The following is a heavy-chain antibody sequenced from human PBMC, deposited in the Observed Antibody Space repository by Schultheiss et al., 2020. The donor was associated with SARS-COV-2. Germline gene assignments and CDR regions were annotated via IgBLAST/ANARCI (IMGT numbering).Heavy chain of an antibody. D-gene: IGHD3-10*01. CDR3: ARGSNYYGSGSPNWFDP. CDR1: GGSFSSSSYY. Sequence: GSLRLSCTVSGGSFSSSSYYWGWIRQPPGKGLEWIGTIYHSGSTYYDPSLKSRVTISVDKSKNQFYLKLSSVTAADTAVYYCARGSNYYGSGSPNWFDPWGQGTLVTVSS. CDR2: IYHSGST. J-gene: IGHJ5*02. V-gene: IGHV4-39*07.